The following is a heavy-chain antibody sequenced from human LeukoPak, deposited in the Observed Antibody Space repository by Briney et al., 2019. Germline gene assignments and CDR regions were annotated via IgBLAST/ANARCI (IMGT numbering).Heavy chain of an antibody. CDR2: INHSGST. J-gene: IGHJ3*02. Sequence: SETLSLTCAVYGGSFSGYYWSWIRQPPGKGLEWIGEINHSGSTNYNPSLKSRVTISVDTSKNQFSLKLSSVTAADTAVYYCARYRFGELLESAFDIWGQGTMVTVSS. D-gene: IGHD3-10*01. V-gene: IGHV4-34*01. CDR1: GGSFSGYY. CDR3: ARYRFGELLESAFDI.